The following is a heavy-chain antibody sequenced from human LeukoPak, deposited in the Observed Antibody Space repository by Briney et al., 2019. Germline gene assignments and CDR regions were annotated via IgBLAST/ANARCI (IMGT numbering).Heavy chain of an antibody. V-gene: IGHV3-13*01. J-gene: IGHJ5*02. D-gene: IGHD3-22*01. CDR2: IDTAGDT. CDR1: GFTFSSYD. Sequence: GGSLRLSCAASGFTFSSYDMHWVRQITGKGLEWVSAIDTAGDTHYPGSVKGRFTISRENAKNSLYLQMNSLRVGDTAVYYCARGKYYYDSSGYLAPWGQGTLVTVSS. CDR3: ARGKYYYDSSGYLAP.